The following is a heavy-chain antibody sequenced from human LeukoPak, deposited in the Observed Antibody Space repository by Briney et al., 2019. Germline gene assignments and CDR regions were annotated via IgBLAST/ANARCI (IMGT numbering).Heavy chain of an antibody. V-gene: IGHV4-59*01. CDR3: ARYEVGSSWAQAFDV. CDR1: NDSIKDYY. D-gene: IGHD6-13*01. J-gene: IGHJ3*01. Sequence: KASETLSLTCAVSNDSIKDYYWNWIRQPPGKGLEWIGFVSNSGSTNYNPSLKSLVTISIDTSKRQFSLRLTSVTAADTAVYYCARYEVGSSWAQAFDVWGQGTMVTVSS. CDR2: VSNSGST.